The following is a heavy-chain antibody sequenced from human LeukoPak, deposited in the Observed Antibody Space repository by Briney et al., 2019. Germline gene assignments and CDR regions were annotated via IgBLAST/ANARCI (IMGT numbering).Heavy chain of an antibody. Sequence: GGSLRLSCAASGFTVSNNYMSWVRQAPGKGLEWVSVIYSGGNTYYADSVKGRFTISRDNSKNTLYLQMNSLRAEDTAVYYCARDPSLGGWYLDHWGQGTLVTVSS. V-gene: IGHV3-53*01. CDR2: IYSGGNT. J-gene: IGHJ4*02. CDR3: ARDPSLGGWYLDH. CDR1: GFTVSNNY. D-gene: IGHD6-19*01.